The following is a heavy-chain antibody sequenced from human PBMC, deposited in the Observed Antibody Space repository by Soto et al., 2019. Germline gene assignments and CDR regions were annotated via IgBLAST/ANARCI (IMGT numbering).Heavy chain of an antibody. Sequence: VSVKVSCKASGYTFTSYGISWVRQAPGQGLEWMGWISAYNGNTNYAQKLQGRVTMTTDTSTSTAYMELRSLRSDDTAVYYCARAVRYDFWSGPGSYYGMDVWGQGTTVTVSS. J-gene: IGHJ6*02. CDR2: ISAYNGNT. CDR3: ARAVRYDFWSGPGSYYGMDV. V-gene: IGHV1-18*01. D-gene: IGHD3-3*01. CDR1: GYTFTSYG.